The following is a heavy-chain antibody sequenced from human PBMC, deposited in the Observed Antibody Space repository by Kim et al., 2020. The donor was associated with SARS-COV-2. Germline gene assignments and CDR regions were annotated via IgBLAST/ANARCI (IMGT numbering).Heavy chain of an antibody. D-gene: IGHD3-22*01. V-gene: IGHV4-31*02. J-gene: IGHJ3*02. Sequence: PPHKSRVTISVDTSKNQFALKLSSVTSADTAVYYCARADSSGYFLYAFDIWGQGTMVTVSS. CDR3: ARADSSGYFLYAFDI.